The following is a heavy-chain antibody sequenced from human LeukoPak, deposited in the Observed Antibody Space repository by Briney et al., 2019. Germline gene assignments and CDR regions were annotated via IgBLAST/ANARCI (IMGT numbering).Heavy chain of an antibody. D-gene: IGHD2-2*01. CDR2: IYPGDSDT. J-gene: IGHJ6*02. CDR1: GYSFTSYW. Sequence: GESLKISCKGSGYSFTSYWIGWVRQMPGKGLEWMGIIYPGDSDTGYSPSFQGQVTISADKSISTAYLQWSSLKASDTAMYYCARIEYCSSTSCYEEDYYYGMDVWGQGTTVTVSS. V-gene: IGHV5-51*01. CDR3: ARIEYCSSTSCYEEDYYYGMDV.